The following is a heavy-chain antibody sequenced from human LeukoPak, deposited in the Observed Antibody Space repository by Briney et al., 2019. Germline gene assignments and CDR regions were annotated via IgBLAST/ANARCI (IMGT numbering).Heavy chain of an antibody. CDR3: ATINPERRDY. D-gene: IGHD1-1*01. Sequence: ASVKVSCKVSGYTLTELSMHWVRQAPRKGLEWMGGFDPEDGETIYAQKFQGRVTMTEDTSTDTAYVELSSLRSEDTAVYYCATINPERRDYWGQGTLVTVSS. V-gene: IGHV1-24*01. CDR1: GYTLTELS. CDR2: FDPEDGET. J-gene: IGHJ4*02.